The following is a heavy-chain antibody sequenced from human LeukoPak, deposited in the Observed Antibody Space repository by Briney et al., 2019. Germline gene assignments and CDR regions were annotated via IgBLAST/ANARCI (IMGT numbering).Heavy chain of an antibody. Sequence: SVKVSCKASGGTFSSYAISWVRQAPGQGLEWMGRIIPILGIANYAQKFQGRVTITADKSTSTAYMELSSLRSEDTAVYYCAREDSGSYSVGFSDYWGQGTLVTVSS. CDR1: GGTFSSYA. CDR2: IIPILGIA. CDR3: AREDSGSYSVGFSDY. V-gene: IGHV1-69*04. J-gene: IGHJ4*02. D-gene: IGHD1-26*01.